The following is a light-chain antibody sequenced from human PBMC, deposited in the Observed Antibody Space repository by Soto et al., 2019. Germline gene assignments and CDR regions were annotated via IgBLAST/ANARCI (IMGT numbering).Light chain of an antibody. CDR2: EVS. CDR3: TSFTSSSTWV. Sequence: QSALTQPPSASGSPGQSVTISCTGTSSDVGGYNYVSWYQQHPGKAPKLMIYEVSKRPSGVPDRFSGSKSGYTASLTISELQAEDEADYYCTSFTSSSTWVFGGGTKLTVL. V-gene: IGLV2-8*01. J-gene: IGLJ3*02. CDR1: SSDVGGYNY.